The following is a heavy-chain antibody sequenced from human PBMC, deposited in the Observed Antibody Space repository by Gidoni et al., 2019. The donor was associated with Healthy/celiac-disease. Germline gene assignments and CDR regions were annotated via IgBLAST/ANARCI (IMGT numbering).Heavy chain of an antibody. Sequence: EVQLVESGGGLVQPGGSLRLSCAAYGFPFSSYSMNWVRQAPGKGLEWVSYISSSSSTIYYADSVKGRFTISRDNAKNSLYLQMNSLRDEDTAVYYCARDWMLPPRPSAFDIWGQGTMVTVSS. J-gene: IGHJ3*02. CDR3: ARDWMLPPRPSAFDI. CDR2: ISSSSSTI. D-gene: IGHD2-2*03. V-gene: IGHV3-48*02. CDR1: GFPFSSYS.